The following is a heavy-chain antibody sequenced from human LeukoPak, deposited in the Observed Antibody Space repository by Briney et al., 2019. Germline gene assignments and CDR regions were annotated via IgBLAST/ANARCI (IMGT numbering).Heavy chain of an antibody. Sequence: PSETLSLTCTVSGGPISSYYWSWIRQPPGKGLEWIGYIYYSGSTDYNPSLKSRVTMSLDTSKSQFSLNLRSVTAADTAAYYCARAVITFGAAVAKGFDCWGQGTLVTVSS. CDR1: GGPISSYY. J-gene: IGHJ4*02. CDR2: IYYSGST. V-gene: IGHV4-59*01. CDR3: ARAVITFGAAVAKGFDC. D-gene: IGHD3-16*01.